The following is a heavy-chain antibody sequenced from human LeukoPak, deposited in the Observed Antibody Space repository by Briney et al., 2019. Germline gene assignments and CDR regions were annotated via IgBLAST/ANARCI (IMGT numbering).Heavy chain of an antibody. CDR1: GGSISSSTFY. CDR2: INYSGGT. CDR3: ARLSVIQPRPFDY. V-gene: IGHV4-39*01. J-gene: IGHJ4*02. D-gene: IGHD5-18*01. Sequence: PSETLSLTCTVSGGSISSSTFYWGWIRQPPGKGLEWIGSINYSGGTYYTPSLKSRVTLSVDTSKNQFSLKLSSVTAADTAVYYCARLSVIQPRPFDYWGQGTLVTVSS.